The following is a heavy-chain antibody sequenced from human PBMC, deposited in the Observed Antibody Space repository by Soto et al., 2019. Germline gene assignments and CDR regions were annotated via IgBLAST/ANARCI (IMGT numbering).Heavy chain of an antibody. D-gene: IGHD1-26*01. V-gene: IGHV3-23*01. Sequence: GGSLRLSCAASGFTFSSYAMSWVRQAPGKGLEWVSAISGSGGSTYYADSVKGRFTISRDNSKNTLYLQMNSLRAEDTAVYYCAKDSVGATTLGPFDYWGQGTLVTVSS. CDR2: ISGSGGST. CDR1: GFTFSSYA. CDR3: AKDSVGATTLGPFDY. J-gene: IGHJ4*02.